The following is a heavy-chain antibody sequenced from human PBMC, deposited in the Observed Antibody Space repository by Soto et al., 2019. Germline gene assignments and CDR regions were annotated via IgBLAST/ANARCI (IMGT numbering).Heavy chain of an antibody. V-gene: IGHV4-59*08. D-gene: IGHD2-15*01. CDR2: IYYNGSP. J-gene: IGHJ4*02. Sequence: SETLSLTCTVSGGSISSYYWSWIRQPPGKGLEWIGYIYYNGSPNYNPSLKSRVTISVDTSKNQFSLRLSSVTAADTAVYYCARRATYCSGGSCYPLIDYWGQGTLVTVSS. CDR1: GGSISSYY. CDR3: ARRATYCSGGSCYPLIDY.